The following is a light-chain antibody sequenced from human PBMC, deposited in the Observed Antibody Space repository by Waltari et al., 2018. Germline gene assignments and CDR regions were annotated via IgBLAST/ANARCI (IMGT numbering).Light chain of an antibody. V-gene: IGKV3-20*01. Sequence: EIVLTQSPGTLSLSPGQRATLSCRASQTINIDFLAWYQQRPDQAPRLLIYSASRRVSGIPDRFSGSGTGTDFTLTISRLEPEDFADYYCQQYGASPYTFGQGTKVEIK. CDR2: SAS. CDR3: QQYGASPYT. CDR1: QTINIDF. J-gene: IGKJ1*01.